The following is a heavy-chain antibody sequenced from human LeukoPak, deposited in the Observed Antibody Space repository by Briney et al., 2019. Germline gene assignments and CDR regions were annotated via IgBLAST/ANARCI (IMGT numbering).Heavy chain of an antibody. V-gene: IGHV4-59*11. J-gene: IGHJ5*02. CDR2: IYYSGST. CDR3: ARDQRHDYGDYWFDP. D-gene: IGHD4-17*01. Sequence: SDTLSHICTLCWVPLSLHYGRCLRPPPGKGLVWMGYIYYSGSTNYNPSLKSRVTISVDTSKNQFSLKLSSVTAADTAVYYCARDQRHDYGDYWFDPWGQGTLVTVSS. CDR1: WVPLSLHY.